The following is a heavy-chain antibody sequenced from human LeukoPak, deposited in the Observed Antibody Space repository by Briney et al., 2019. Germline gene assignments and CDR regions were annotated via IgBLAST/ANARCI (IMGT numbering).Heavy chain of an antibody. V-gene: IGHV4-39*02. D-gene: IGHD6-13*01. Sequence: SETLSLTCSVSGGFISSSSKYWVWIRQPPGQGLEWNGSIYYSSDTNYTPSLRSRVTISTYTTQNTFTLKLTSATAAATSFCYCAMSSAAAGPYHNWFYPFGQGKLVTV. CDR2: IYYSSDT. J-gene: IGHJ5*02. CDR1: GGFISSSSKY. CDR3: AMSSAAAGPYHNWFYP.